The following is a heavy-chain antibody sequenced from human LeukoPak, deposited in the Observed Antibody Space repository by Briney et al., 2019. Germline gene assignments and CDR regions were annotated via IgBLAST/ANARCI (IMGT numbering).Heavy chain of an antibody. CDR1: GFTFDDYA. D-gene: IGHD3-22*01. Sequence: RSLRLSCAASGFTFDDYAMHWVRQAPGKGLEWVSGISWNSVSIGYADSVKGRFTISRDNAKNSLYLQMNSLRAEDTAVYYCARDWDSSGYPHIDYWGQGTLVTVSS. J-gene: IGHJ4*02. CDR3: ARDWDSSGYPHIDY. V-gene: IGHV3-9*01. CDR2: ISWNSVSI.